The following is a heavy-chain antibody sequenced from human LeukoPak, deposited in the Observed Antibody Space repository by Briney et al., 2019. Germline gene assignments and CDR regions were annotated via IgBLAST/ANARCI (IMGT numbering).Heavy chain of an antibody. CDR3: AKGGYNWPGWFDP. D-gene: IGHD1-20*01. CDR1: GFIFSSFA. CDR2: ISGSDGGT. Sequence: GGALRLSCAASGFIFSSFAMSSVRQAPGKRLKCVSTISGSDGGTYYADSVKGRFTISRDNSQNTLYLHMNSLRAEDTAVYHCAKGGYNWPGWFDPWGQGTLVTVSS. J-gene: IGHJ5*02. V-gene: IGHV3-23*01.